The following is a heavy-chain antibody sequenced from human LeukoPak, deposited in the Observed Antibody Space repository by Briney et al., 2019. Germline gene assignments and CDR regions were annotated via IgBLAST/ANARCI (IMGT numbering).Heavy chain of an antibody. V-gene: IGHV3-23*01. CDR3: AKDLYYYDSSGYSGFDY. Sequence: GGSLRLSCAASGFTFSSYGMSWVRQAPGKGLEWVSGISVSGGSTYYGDSVKGRFSISRDNSKNTLYLQINSLRAEDTALYYCAKDLYYYDSSGYSGFDYWGQGTLVTVSS. CDR1: GFTFSSYG. J-gene: IGHJ4*02. D-gene: IGHD3-22*01. CDR2: ISVSGGST.